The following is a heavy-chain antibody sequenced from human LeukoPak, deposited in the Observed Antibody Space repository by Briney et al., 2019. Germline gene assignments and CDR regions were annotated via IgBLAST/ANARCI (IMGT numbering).Heavy chain of an antibody. CDR1: GFTFSSYS. V-gene: IGHV3-23*01. CDR3: AKKAQYDGHYPLDY. Sequence: GGSLRLSCAASGFTFSSYSMSWVRQAPGEGLEWVSGTSDRGDYTYYADSVKGRFTISRDTSKNTLYLQMNSLRAEDTALYFCAKKAQYDGHYPLDYWGQGTLVTVSA. D-gene: IGHD4/OR15-4a*01. J-gene: IGHJ4*02. CDR2: TSDRGDYT.